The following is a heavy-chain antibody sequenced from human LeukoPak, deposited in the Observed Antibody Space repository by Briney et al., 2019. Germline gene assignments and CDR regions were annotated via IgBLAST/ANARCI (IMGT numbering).Heavy chain of an antibody. CDR2: INDSGGST. CDR1: GFTSGIYA. V-gene: IGHV3-23*01. J-gene: IGHJ4*02. CDR3: AKSAMSDSSGYYFDS. D-gene: IGHD3-22*01. Sequence: GGSLRLSCAASGFTSGIYAMSWVRHAPGKGLEWVSTINDSGGSTYYADSVKGRFTISRDNSYNTLYLQMNGLRAEDTAVYYCAKSAMSDSSGYYFDSWGQGTLVTVSS.